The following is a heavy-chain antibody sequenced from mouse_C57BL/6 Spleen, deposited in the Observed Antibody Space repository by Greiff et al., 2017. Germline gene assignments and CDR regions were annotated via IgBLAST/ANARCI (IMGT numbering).Heavy chain of an antibody. CDR1: GYTFTSYW. J-gene: IGHJ2*01. D-gene: IGHD2-4*01. CDR3: ARVVYYDYDVGY. Sequence: QLQQPGAELVRPGSSVKLSCKASGYTFTSYWMDWVKQRPGQGLEWIGNIYPSDSETHYNQKFKDKATLTVDKSSSTAYMQLSSLTSEDSAVYYCARVVYYDYDVGYWGQGTTLTVSS. CDR2: IYPSDSET. V-gene: IGHV1-61*01.